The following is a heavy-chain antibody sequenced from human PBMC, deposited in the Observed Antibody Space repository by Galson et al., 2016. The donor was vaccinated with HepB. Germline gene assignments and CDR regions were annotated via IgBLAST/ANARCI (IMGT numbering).Heavy chain of an antibody. CDR1: GFSLSIYS. V-gene: IGHV3-23*01. CDR3: AKISLVWYNSGWGCSFDI. Sequence: SLRLSCAASGFSLSIYSMNWVRQAPGKGLEWVSAIRGSGTGTSYTDSVKGRFTISRDNSKTTLHLPMNSLRAEDAAVNSCAKISLVWYNSGWGCSFDIWGQGTMVTVSS. CDR2: IRGSGTGT. D-gene: IGHD6-19*01. J-gene: IGHJ3*02.